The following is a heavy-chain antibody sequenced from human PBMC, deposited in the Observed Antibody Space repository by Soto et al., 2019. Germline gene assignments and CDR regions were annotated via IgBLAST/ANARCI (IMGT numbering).Heavy chain of an antibody. CDR1: GFTFSSYA. Sequence: EVQLLESGGGLVQPGGSLRLSCAASGFTFSSYAMSWVRQAPGKXLEWVSAISGSGGSTYYADSVKGRFTISRDNSKNTLYLQMNSLRAEDTAVYYCAKARSIFGVVIDYWGQGTLVTVSS. CDR2: ISGSGGST. D-gene: IGHD3-3*01. CDR3: AKARSIFGVVIDY. J-gene: IGHJ4*02. V-gene: IGHV3-23*01.